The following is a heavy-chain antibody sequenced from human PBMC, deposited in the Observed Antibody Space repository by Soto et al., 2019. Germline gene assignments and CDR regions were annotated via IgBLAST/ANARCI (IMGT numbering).Heavy chain of an antibody. V-gene: IGHV1-69*05. CDR3: ARDRLATVVTPWYFDL. J-gene: IGHJ2*01. CDR2: IIPICGTA. CDR1: GYTFTGYY. D-gene: IGHD4-17*01. Sequence: GASVKVSCKASGYTFTGYYMHWVRQAPGQGLEWMGGIIPICGTANYAQKFQGRVTITTDESMSTAYMELSSLRSEDTAVYYCARDRLATVVTPWYFDLWGRGTLVTVSS.